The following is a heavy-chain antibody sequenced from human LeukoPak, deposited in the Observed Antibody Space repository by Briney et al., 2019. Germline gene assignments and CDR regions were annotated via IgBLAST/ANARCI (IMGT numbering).Heavy chain of an antibody. CDR2: ISSSGSTI. D-gene: IGHD3-10*01. J-gene: IGHJ6*03. Sequence: PGGSLRLSCAASGFTFSSYEMNWVRQAPGKGLEWVSYISSSGSTIYYADSVKGRFTISRDNAKNSLYLQMNSLRAEDTAVYYCARDTMVRGVIITQYYFYMDVWGKGTTVTISS. V-gene: IGHV3-48*03. CDR1: GFTFSSYE. CDR3: ARDTMVRGVIITQYYFYMDV.